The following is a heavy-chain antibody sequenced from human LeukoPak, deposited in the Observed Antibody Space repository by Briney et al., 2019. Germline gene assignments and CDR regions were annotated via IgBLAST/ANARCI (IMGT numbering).Heavy chain of an antibody. Sequence: GGSLRLSCAASGFILSNYEMNRVRQAPGKGLEWVSYMSTSVSPIYYADSVKGRFTISRDYSKNSLYPQMNSLRAEDTAVYYCARELGYSYGTAFDVWGQGTKVTVSS. V-gene: IGHV3-48*03. J-gene: IGHJ3*01. D-gene: IGHD5-18*01. CDR1: GFILSNYE. CDR3: ARELGYSYGTAFDV. CDR2: MSTSVSPI.